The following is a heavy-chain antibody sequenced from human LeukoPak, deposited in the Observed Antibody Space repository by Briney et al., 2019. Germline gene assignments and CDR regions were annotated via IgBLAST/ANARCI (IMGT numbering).Heavy chain of an antibody. CDR3: GVSEPGTVLPAAMDYNYYYARAV. J-gene: IGHJ6*02. CDR1: GFTFSSYS. D-gene: IGHD2-2*01. Sequence: GGSLRLSCAASGFTFSSYSMNWVRQAPGKGLEWVSSISSTSAYIYYADSVKGRFSISRDNAKNSLFLRMNSLRAEDTAVYYCGVSEPGTVLPAAMDYNYYYARAVGAKGPRFTVSS. V-gene: IGHV3-21*01. CDR2: ISSTSAYI.